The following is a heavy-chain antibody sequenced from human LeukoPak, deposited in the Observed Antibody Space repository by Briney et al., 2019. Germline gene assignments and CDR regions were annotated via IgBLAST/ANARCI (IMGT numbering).Heavy chain of an antibody. CDR1: GGSIGSGDYY. CDR3: ARDRSGYDIFDY. CDR2: IHHSGST. Sequence: PSQTLSLTCTVSGGSIGSGDYYWSWLRQSPGKGLEWIGYIHHSGSTWYNPSLKSRLTISVDTSKNQFSLKLSSVTAADTAMYYCARDRSGYDIFDYWGQGTLVTVSS. J-gene: IGHJ4*02. V-gene: IGHV4-30-4*01. D-gene: IGHD5-12*01.